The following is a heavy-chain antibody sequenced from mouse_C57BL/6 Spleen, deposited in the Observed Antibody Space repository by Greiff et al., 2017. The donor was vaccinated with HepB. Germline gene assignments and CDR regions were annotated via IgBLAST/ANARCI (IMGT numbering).Heavy chain of an antibody. Sequence: EVQLQQSGPVLARPGASVKMSCKTSGYTFTSYWMHWVKQRPGQGLEWIGAIYPGNSDTSYNQKFKGKAKLTAVTSASTAYMELSSLTNEDSAVYYCTRRDGSSSYAMDYWGQGTSVTVSS. CDR3: TRRDGSSSYAMDY. V-gene: IGHV1-5*01. D-gene: IGHD1-1*01. CDR1: GYTFTSYW. J-gene: IGHJ4*01. CDR2: IYPGNSDT.